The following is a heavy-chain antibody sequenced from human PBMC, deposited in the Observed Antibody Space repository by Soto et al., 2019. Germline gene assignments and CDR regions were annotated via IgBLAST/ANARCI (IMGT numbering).Heavy chain of an antibody. D-gene: IGHD1-7*01. J-gene: IGHJ5*02. CDR2: IYHSGST. CDR3: ARFVGTSSKSPLGWFYP. CDR1: SDSISSDNW. Sequence: QVQLQESGPGLVKPSGTLSLTCAVSSDSISSDNWWNWVRQPPGKGLEWIGEIYHSGSTKYNPSLKSRVTISVDKSQNQFSLKLSSVTAADTAVYYCARFVGTSSKSPLGWFYPWGQGTLVTVSS. V-gene: IGHV4-4*02.